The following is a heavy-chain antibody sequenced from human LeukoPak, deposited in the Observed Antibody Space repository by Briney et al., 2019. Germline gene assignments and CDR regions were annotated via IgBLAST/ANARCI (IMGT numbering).Heavy chain of an antibody. V-gene: IGHV3-49*04. Sequence: PGGSLRLSCTASGFTFGDYAMSWVRQAPGKGLEWVGFIRSKAYGGTTEYAASVKGRFTISRDDSKSIAYLQMNSLKTEDTAVYYCTRAVDTAMVFVDWGQGTMVTVSS. CDR1: GFTFGDYA. CDR2: IRSKAYGGTT. J-gene: IGHJ3*01. D-gene: IGHD5-18*01. CDR3: TRAVDTAMVFVD.